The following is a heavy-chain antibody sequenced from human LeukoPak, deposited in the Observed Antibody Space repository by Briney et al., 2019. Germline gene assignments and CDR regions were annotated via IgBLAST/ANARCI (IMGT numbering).Heavy chain of an antibody. Sequence: GASVKVSCKTSGYSFTRNSMNWVRQAPGQGLEWMGWINTKTGNPTYAQGFTGRFVFSLDTSVSTAYLQISSLKAEDTAVYYCAREGLEELGSNPLEAPLSFNWFDPWGQGTLVTVSS. J-gene: IGHJ5*02. V-gene: IGHV7-4-1*02. CDR2: INTKTGNP. CDR1: GYSFTRNS. CDR3: AREGLEELGSNPLEAPLSFNWFDP. D-gene: IGHD3-16*01.